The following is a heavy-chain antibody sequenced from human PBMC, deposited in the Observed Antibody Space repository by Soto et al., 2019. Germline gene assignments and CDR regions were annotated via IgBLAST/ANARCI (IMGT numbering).Heavy chain of an antibody. CDR2: ITSSGPYT. V-gene: IGHV3-21*05. Sequence: GGSLRLSCAASGFTFSSYSMNWVRQAPGKGLEWVSYITSSGPYTSYADSVRGRFTLSRDNAKNSLYLHMNSLRVEDTAVYYCARGVGLYSGYDYWGQGTLVTVSS. D-gene: IGHD5-12*01. J-gene: IGHJ4*02. CDR3: ARGVGLYSGYDY. CDR1: GFTFSSYS.